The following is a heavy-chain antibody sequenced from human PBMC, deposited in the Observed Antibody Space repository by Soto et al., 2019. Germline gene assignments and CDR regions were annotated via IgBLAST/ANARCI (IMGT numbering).Heavy chain of an antibody. D-gene: IGHD3-10*01. CDR2: IIPIFGTT. Sequence: QGQLVQAGAEVKKPGSSVSISCRASGGTFSNDAVSWVRQAPGQGLQWMGAIIPIFGTTYHAQKFQGRLTITADESTATAYMELRSVTSEDAAVYYCATGLRTGNYGMDVWGQGTAVTVSS. J-gene: IGHJ6*02. CDR1: GGTFSNDA. V-gene: IGHV1-69*01. CDR3: ATGLRTGNYGMDV.